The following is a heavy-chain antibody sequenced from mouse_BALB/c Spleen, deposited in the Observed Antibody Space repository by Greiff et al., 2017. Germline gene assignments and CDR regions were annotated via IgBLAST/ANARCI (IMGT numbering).Heavy chain of an antibody. CDR3: ARDQRRGYYAMDY. Sequence: VQLQQSGPGLVAPSQSLSITCTVSGFSLTGYGVNWVRQPPGKGLEWLGMIWGDGSTDYNSALKSRLSISKDNSKSQVFLKMNSLQTDDTARYYCARDQRRGYYAMDYWGQGTSVTVSS. CDR2: IWGDGST. V-gene: IGHV2-6-7*01. J-gene: IGHJ4*01. CDR1: GFSLTGYG.